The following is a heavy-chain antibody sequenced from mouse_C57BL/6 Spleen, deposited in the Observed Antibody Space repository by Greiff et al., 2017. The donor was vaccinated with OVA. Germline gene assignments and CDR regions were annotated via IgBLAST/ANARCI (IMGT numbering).Heavy chain of an antibody. CDR1: GYTFTDYY. CDR3: AREGYYYGSSAFAY. D-gene: IGHD1-1*01. CDR2: INPNNGGT. Sequence: EVQLQKSGPELVKPGASVKISCKASGYTFTDYYMNWVKQSHGKSLEWIGVINPNNGGTCYNQKFKGKATCTGDKSASTAYMELRSLTSEDAAVYYCAREGYYYGSSAFAYWGQGTLVTVSA. J-gene: IGHJ3*01. V-gene: IGHV1-26*01.